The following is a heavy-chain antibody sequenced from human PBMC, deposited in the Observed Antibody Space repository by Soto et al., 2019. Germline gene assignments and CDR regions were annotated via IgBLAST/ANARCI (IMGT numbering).Heavy chain of an antibody. J-gene: IGHJ4*02. D-gene: IGHD3-10*01. Sequence: QITLKESGPTLVRPTHTLTLTCTFSGFSLSSSGVGVCWIRQPPGKALEWLALIYWDVDKRYCPSLKSRLTITKDPSKNQVVLTLTKLDTVDTATYYCARGGWTTYYSPFFDYWGQGTLVTVSS. CDR3: ARGGWTTYYSPFFDY. CDR2: IYWDVDK. CDR1: GFSLSSSGVG. V-gene: IGHV2-5*02.